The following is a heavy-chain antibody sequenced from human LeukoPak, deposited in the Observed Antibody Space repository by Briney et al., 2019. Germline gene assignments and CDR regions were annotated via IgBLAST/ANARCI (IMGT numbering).Heavy chain of an antibody. J-gene: IGHJ5*02. D-gene: IGHD3-22*01. CDR3: ARAHYDSSGYYYLDDGGWFDP. CDR2: ISSSGSTI. Sequence: NPGGSLRLSCAASGFTFSDYYMSRIRQAPGKELEWVSYISSSGSTIYYADSVKGRFTISRDNAKNSLYLQMNSLRAEDTAVYYCARAHYDSSGYYYLDDGGWFDPWGQGTLVTVSS. V-gene: IGHV3-11*01. CDR1: GFTFSDYY.